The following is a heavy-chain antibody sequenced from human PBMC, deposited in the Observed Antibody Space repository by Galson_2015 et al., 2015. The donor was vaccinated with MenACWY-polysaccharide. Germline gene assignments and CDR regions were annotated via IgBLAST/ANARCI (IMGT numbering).Heavy chain of an antibody. V-gene: IGHV3-23*01. CDR3: AKDLSRYQYDSSGYFVDY. J-gene: IGHJ4*02. D-gene: IGHD3-22*01. CDR1: GFSFRTYS. CDR2: ISGSGGDT. Sequence: SLRLSCAGSGFSFRTYSMNWVRQAPGKGLEWVSAISGSGGDTYSADSVKGRFTASRDNSKNTLYLQMNSLRVEDTAVYYCAKDLSRYQYDSSGYFVDYWGQGTLVTVSS.